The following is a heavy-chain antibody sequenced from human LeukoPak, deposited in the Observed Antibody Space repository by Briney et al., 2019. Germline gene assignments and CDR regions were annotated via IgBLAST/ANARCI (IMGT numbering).Heavy chain of an antibody. D-gene: IGHD3-3*01. V-gene: IGHV1-69*13. J-gene: IGHJ6*03. Sequence: SVKVSCKASGGTFSSYAISWVRQAPGQGLEWMGGIIPIFGTANYAQKFQGRVTITADESTSTAYMELSSLGSEDTAVYYCARAISPPVIWSGSYMDVWGKGTTVTVSS. CDR2: IIPIFGTA. CDR3: ARAISPPVIWSGSYMDV. CDR1: GGTFSSYA.